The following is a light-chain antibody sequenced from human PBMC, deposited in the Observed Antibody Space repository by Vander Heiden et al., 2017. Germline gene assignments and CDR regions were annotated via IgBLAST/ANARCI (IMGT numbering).Light chain of an antibody. J-gene: IGLJ3*02. V-gene: IGLV2-23*02. CDR2: GVT. CDR1: RSDGGTYNL. CDR3: CSHAGSTSLLV. Sequence: QSALTQPASVSGSPGQSITISCSGTRSDGGTYNLVSWYQQYQDKAPKLIIYGVTNRPSGVSNRFSGSKSGNTASLTISGLQADDEADYYCCSHAGSTSLLVFGGGTKLTVL.